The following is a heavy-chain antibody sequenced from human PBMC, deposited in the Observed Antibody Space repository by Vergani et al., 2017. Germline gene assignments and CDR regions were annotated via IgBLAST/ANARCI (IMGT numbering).Heavy chain of an antibody. Sequence: EVQLVESGGGLVQPGGSLRLSCAASGFTFSSYWMSWVRQAPGKGLEWVANIKQDGSEKYYVDSVKGRFTISRDNAKNSLYLQMNSLRAEDTAVYYCARDRYYGSGSWGYYYYGMDAWGQGTTVTVSS. CDR3: ARDRYYGSGSWGYYYYGMDA. J-gene: IGHJ6*02. D-gene: IGHD3-10*01. V-gene: IGHV3-7*01. CDR2: IKQDGSEK. CDR1: GFTFSSYW.